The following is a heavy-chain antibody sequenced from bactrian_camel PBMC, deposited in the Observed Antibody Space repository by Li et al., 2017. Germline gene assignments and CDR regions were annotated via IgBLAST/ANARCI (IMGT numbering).Heavy chain of an antibody. J-gene: IGHJ4*01. CDR2: INRGGTT. D-gene: IGHD6*01. CDR1: GLAFDDAD. V-gene: IGHV3S55*01. Sequence: HVQLVESGGGSVQVGGSLRLSCTITGLAFDDADMGWYRQIPDKECELVSRINRGGTTYYADSMKGRFTISRDNATNTVYLQMNSLKPEDTAVYYCVTEGGSWYGLKDWGQGTQVTVS. CDR3: VTEGGSWYGLKD.